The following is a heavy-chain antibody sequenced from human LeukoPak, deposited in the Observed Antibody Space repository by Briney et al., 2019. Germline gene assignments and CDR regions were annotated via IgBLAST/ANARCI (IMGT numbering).Heavy chain of an antibody. J-gene: IGHJ4*02. CDR2: ISYSGST. CDR1: GGSISSSSYY. D-gene: IGHD6-19*01. CDR3: ARRLRSSALFDY. V-gene: IGHV4-39*01. Sequence: PSETLSLTCTVSGGSISSSSYYWGWIRQPPGKGLEWIGSISYSGSTYYNPSLKSRVTISVDTSKNQFSLKLSSVTAADTAVYYCARRLRSSALFDYWGQGTLVTVSS.